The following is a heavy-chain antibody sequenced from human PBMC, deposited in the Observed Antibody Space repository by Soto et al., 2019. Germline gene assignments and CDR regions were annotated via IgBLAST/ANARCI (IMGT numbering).Heavy chain of an antibody. CDR3: AAGEGGTGIHQDYYYYGMDV. CDR2: IYYSGST. V-gene: IGHV4-31*03. D-gene: IGHD1-1*01. Sequence: SETLSLTCTVSGGSISSGGYYWSWIRQHPGKGLEWIGYIYYSGSTYYNPSLKSRVTISVDTSKNQFSLKLSSVTAADTAVYYCAAGEGGTGIHQDYYYYGMDVWGQGTTVTVSS. CDR1: GGSISSGGYY. J-gene: IGHJ6*02.